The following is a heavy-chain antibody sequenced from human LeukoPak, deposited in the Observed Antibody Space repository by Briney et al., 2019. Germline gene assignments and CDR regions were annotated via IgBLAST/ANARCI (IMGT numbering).Heavy chain of an antibody. CDR3: ARVPLYCSGGSCSFLGYYHYGMDV. CDR1: GYTFTSYD. CDR2: MNPNSGNT. J-gene: IGHJ6*02. V-gene: IGHV1-8*01. D-gene: IGHD2-15*01. Sequence: ASVKVSCKASGYTFTSYDINWVRQATGQGLEWMGWMNPNSGNTGYAQKFQGRVTMTRNTSISTAYMELSSLRSEDTAVYYCARVPLYCSGGSCSFLGYYHYGMDVWGQGTTVTVSS.